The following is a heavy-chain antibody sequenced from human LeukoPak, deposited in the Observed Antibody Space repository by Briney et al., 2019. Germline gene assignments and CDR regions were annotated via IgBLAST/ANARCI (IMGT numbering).Heavy chain of an antibody. CDR2: ISSSGSTI. CDR3: ASGRERWLRLDWYAFDI. Sequence: GGSLRLSCAASGFTFSDYYMSWIRQAPGKGLEWVSYISSSGSTIYYADSVKGRFTISRDNAKNSLYLQMNSLRAEDTAVYYCASGRERWLRLDWYAFDIWGQGTMVTVSS. D-gene: IGHD5-24*01. J-gene: IGHJ3*02. CDR1: GFTFSDYY. V-gene: IGHV3-11*04.